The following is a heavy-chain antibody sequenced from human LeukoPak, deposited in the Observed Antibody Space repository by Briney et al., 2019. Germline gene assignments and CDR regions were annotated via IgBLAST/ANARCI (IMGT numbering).Heavy chain of an antibody. CDR1: GGSFSGYY. J-gene: IGHJ6*03. V-gene: IGHV4-34*01. CDR3: ARGGEWYYYYMDV. CDR2: INHSGST. D-gene: IGHD3-16*01. Sequence: SETLSLTCAVYGGSFSGYYWSWIRQPPGKGLEWIGEINHSGSTSYNPSLKSRVTISVDTSKNQFSLKLSSVTAADTAVYYCARGGEWYYYYMDVWGKGTTVTISS.